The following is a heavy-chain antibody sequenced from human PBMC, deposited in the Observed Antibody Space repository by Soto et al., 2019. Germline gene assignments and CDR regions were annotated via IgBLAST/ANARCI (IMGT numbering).Heavy chain of an antibody. D-gene: IGHD3-3*01. CDR1: GFTFSNTW. V-gene: IGHV3-74*01. J-gene: IGHJ4*02. CDR2: IISDDIST. Sequence: EVQLVESGGGLVQPGGSLRLSCAASGFTFSNTWMHWVRQVPGKGLVWVSLIISDDISTTYAVFVKGRFTTSRDTAKNTLYLQMNRLRAEDTSVYYCARYNHYTPDYWGQGTPVTVSS. CDR3: ARYNHYTPDY.